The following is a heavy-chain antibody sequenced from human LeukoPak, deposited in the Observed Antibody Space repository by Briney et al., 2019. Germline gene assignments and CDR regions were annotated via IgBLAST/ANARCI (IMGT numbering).Heavy chain of an antibody. V-gene: IGHV3-7*03. CDR1: GFTFSRHW. Sequence: GGSLRLSCAVSGFTFSRHWMTWVRQAPGKGLEWVANIKEDGTNKNYVDSVKGRFPISRDNAKNALYLQMNSLRAEDTAVYDCATPLDYYDSSGYHQGGDWGQGTLVTVSS. D-gene: IGHD3-22*01. CDR2: IKEDGTNK. CDR3: ATPLDYYDSSGYHQGGD. J-gene: IGHJ4*02.